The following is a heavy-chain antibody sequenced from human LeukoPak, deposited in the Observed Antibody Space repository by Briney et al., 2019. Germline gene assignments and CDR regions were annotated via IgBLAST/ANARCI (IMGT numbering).Heavy chain of an antibody. J-gene: IGHJ1*01. D-gene: IGHD2-15*01. CDR2: ISGDGHYI. CDR1: GFIFSNHY. V-gene: IGHV3/OR16-9*01. Sequence: GGSLRLSCAVSGFIFSNHYMGWVRQAPEKGLEWVSYISGDGHYINYADSVKGRFTISRDNAKNSLYLQMNSLRAEDTAVYYCAKEYCSGGSCYSRHFQHWGQGTLVTVSS. CDR3: AKEYCSGGSCYSRHFQH.